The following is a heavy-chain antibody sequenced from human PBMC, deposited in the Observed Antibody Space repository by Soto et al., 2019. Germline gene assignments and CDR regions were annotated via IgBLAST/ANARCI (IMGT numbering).Heavy chain of an antibody. CDR1: GFTFSSHG. V-gene: IGHV3-48*01. CDR3: VRDAGSLGY. J-gene: IGHJ4*02. CDR2: ITSDSSTI. Sequence: GGSLRLSCAASGFTFSSHGMHWVRQAPGKGLEWVSFITSDSSTIHYADSVKGRFTISRDNAKNSVFLQMNSLRVEDTAVYYCVRDAGSLGYWGQGTLVTVPS. D-gene: IGHD3-10*01.